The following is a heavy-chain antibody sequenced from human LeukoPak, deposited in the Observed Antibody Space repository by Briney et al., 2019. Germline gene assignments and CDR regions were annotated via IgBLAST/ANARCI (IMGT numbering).Heavy chain of an antibody. CDR3: ARAGGDHPFDP. J-gene: IGHJ5*02. CDR1: GASISHYY. CDR2: IYDSRYT. D-gene: IGHD4-17*01. Sequence: SETLSLTCTVSGASISHYYWSWIRQPPGKGLEWIGYIYDSRYTKYNPSLKSRVTISVDMSKNPFSLKLTSVTAADTAVYYCARAGGDHPFDPWGQGALVTVSS. V-gene: IGHV4-59*01.